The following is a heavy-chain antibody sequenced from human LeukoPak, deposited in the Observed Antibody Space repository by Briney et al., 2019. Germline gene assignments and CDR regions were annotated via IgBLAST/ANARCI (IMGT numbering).Heavy chain of an antibody. CDR1: GFTFSTYW. Sequence: GGSRRLSCAASGFTFSTYWMHWVRQAPGKGLVCVSRITSDGSSTSYADSVRGRFTISRDNAKNTVYLQMNSLRAEDTAVYFCARDLTGEVFDFWGQGTLVTVSS. V-gene: IGHV3-74*01. J-gene: IGHJ4*02. D-gene: IGHD1-26*01. CDR3: ARDLTGEVFDF. CDR2: ITSDGSST.